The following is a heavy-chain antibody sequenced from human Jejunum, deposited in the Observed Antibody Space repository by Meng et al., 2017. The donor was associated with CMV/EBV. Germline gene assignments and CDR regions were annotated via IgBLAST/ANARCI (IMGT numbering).Heavy chain of an antibody. CDR2: IKKDGSEQ. J-gene: IGHJ4*02. CDR3: VGVRTFNYDSSGHSLDY. D-gene: IGHD3-22*01. Sequence: TCERQWMNWVSQAPGKGREWVANIKKDGSEQNYVDSVKGRFTISRDNAKNSLYLQMNSLRVEDTAAYYCVGVRTFNYDSSGHSLDYWGQGTLVTVSS. V-gene: IGHV3-7*03. CDR1: TCERQW.